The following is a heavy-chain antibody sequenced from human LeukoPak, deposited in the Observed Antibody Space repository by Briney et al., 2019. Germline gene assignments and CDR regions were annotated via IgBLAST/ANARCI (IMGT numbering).Heavy chain of an antibody. D-gene: IGHD1-26*01. V-gene: IGHV3-64*01. CDR3: ARDSGELHPVHAFDI. CDR1: GFTFSSYA. CDR2: ISSNGGST. Sequence: GGSLRLSCAAPGFTFSSYAMHWVRQAPGKGLEYVSAISSNGGSTYYANSVKGRFTISRDNSKNTLYLQMGSLRAEDMAVYYCARDSGELHPVHAFDIWGQGTMVTVSS. J-gene: IGHJ3*02.